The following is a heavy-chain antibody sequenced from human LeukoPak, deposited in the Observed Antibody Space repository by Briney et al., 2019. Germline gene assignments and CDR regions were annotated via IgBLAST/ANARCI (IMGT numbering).Heavy chain of an antibody. Sequence: PSETLSLTCAVYGGSFSGYYWSWIRQPPGKGLEWIGEINHSGSTNYNPSLKSRVTISVDTSKNQFSLKLSSVTAADTAVYYCARVPIAAAGGGWFDPWGQGTLVTVSS. CDR1: GGSFSGYY. CDR3: ARVPIAAAGGGWFDP. J-gene: IGHJ5*02. V-gene: IGHV4-34*01. CDR2: INHSGST. D-gene: IGHD6-13*01.